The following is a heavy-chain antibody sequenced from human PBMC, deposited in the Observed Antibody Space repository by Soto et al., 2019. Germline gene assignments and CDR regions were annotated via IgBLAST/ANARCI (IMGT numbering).Heavy chain of an antibody. CDR3: ATTLPDSYYKGKEMVYAFDI. CDR1: GYTLTELS. CDR2: FDPEDGET. J-gene: IGHJ3*02. Sequence: ASVKVSCKVSGYTLTELSMHWVRQAPGKGLEWMGGFDPEDGETIYAQKFQGRVTMTEDTSTDTAYMELSSLRSEDTAVYYCATTLPDSYYKGKEMVYAFDIWGQGTMVTVSS. D-gene: IGHD3-22*01. V-gene: IGHV1-24*01.